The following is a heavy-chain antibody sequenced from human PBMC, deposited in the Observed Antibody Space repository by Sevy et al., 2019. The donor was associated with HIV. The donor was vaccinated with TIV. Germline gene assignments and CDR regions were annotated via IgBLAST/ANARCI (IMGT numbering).Heavy chain of an antibody. CDR2: INPSGSA. V-gene: IGHV4-34*01. CDR1: GGSFSGYY. J-gene: IGHJ4*02. CDR3: ARAPNRMVGAKVDY. D-gene: IGHD1-26*01. Sequence: SETLSLTCAVYGGSFSGYYWSWIRQPPGKGLEWIGEINPSGSATYNPALKSRVTISVDMSKNQCSLKLSSVTAAVTAVYYCARAPNRMVGAKVDYWGQGTLVTVSS.